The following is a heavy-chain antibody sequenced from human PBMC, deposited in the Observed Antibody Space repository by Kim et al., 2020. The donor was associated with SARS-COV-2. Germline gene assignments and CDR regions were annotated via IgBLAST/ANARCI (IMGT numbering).Heavy chain of an antibody. Sequence: ASVKVSCKASGYTFTSYAMHWVRQAPGQRLEWMGWINAGNGNTKYSQKFQGRVTITRDTSASTAYMELSSLRSEDTAVYYCARLVRSAYYDSSGYYYDYWGQGTLVTVSS. CDR3: ARLVRSAYYDSSGYYYDY. D-gene: IGHD3-22*01. J-gene: IGHJ4*02. CDR2: INAGNGNT. CDR1: GYTFTSYA. V-gene: IGHV1-3*01.